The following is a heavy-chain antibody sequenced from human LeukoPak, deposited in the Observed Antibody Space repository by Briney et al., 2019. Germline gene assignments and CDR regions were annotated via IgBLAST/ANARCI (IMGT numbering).Heavy chain of an antibody. CDR2: IYHSGYT. D-gene: IGHD6-13*01. J-gene: IGHJ4*02. Sequence: KPSETLSLTCTVSGGSISSSSYYWGWIRQPPGKGLEWIGSIYHSGYTYYNPSLKSRVTISVDTSKNQFSLKLSSVTAADTAVYYCARDEGSSSWYYFDYWGQGTLVTVSS. V-gene: IGHV4-39*07. CDR1: GGSISSSSYY. CDR3: ARDEGSSSWYYFDY.